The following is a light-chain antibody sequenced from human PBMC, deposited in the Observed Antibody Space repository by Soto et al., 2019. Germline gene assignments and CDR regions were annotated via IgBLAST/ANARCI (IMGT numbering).Light chain of an antibody. CDR3: QQYNSFWT. CDR1: QSISGW. V-gene: IGKV1-5*03. Sequence: DIQMTQSPSTLSASVGDRVTITCRANQSISGWLAWYQQKPGKAPKLLIYKASSLESGVPSRFSGSGSGTEFTLTISSLQPGDFATYYCQQYNSFWTFGQGTKVEIK. CDR2: KAS. J-gene: IGKJ1*01.